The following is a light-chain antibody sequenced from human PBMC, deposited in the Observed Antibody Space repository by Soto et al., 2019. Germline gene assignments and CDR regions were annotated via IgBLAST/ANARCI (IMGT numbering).Light chain of an antibody. Sequence: EVVLTQSPGTLSLSPGERATLSCRASQSVSSNFLAWYQHKPGQAPRLLIYGASIRATGIPDRFSGSGSGTDFTLTISRLEPEDFAVFYCQQYGDSLFTLGPGTKVDIK. V-gene: IGKV3-20*01. CDR1: QSVSSNF. J-gene: IGKJ3*01. CDR3: QQYGDSLFT. CDR2: GAS.